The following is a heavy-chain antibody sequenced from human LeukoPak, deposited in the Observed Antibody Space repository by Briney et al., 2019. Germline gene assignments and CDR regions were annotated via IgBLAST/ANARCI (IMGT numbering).Heavy chain of an antibody. Sequence: PGGSLRLSCAASGFTFSDYYMSWIRQAPGKGLEWVSYISSSSSYTNYADSVKGRFTISRDNAKNPLYLQMNSLRAEDTAVYYCAQNYYGSGSYYYWGQGTLVTVSS. CDR1: GFTFSDYY. V-gene: IGHV3-11*06. J-gene: IGHJ4*02. CDR2: ISSSSSYT. CDR3: AQNYYGSGSYYY. D-gene: IGHD3-10*01.